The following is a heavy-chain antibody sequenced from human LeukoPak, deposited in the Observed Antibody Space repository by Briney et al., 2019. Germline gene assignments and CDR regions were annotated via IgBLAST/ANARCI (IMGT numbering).Heavy chain of an antibody. D-gene: IGHD2-2*01. CDR2: INYSGST. V-gene: IGHV4-34*01. Sequence: SETLSLTCAVYGGSFSGYYWSWIRQPPGKGLEWIGEINYSGSTNYNPSLKSRVTISVDTSKNQFPLKLSSVTAADTAVYYCARGIVVVPAAMQNFDYWGQGTLVTVSS. J-gene: IGHJ4*02. CDR3: ARGIVVVPAAMQNFDY. CDR1: GGSFSGYY.